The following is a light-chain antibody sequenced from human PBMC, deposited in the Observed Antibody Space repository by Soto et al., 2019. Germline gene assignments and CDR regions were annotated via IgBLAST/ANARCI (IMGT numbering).Light chain of an antibody. CDR3: QQYGSPPPIT. CDR1: QSVSSSY. J-gene: IGKJ5*01. CDR2: GAS. V-gene: IGKV3-20*01. Sequence: ESVLTQSPGTLSLSPGERATLSCRASQSVSSSYLAWYQQKPGQAPRLLIYGASSRATGIPDRFSGSGSGTDFTLTISRLEPEDFAVYYCQQYGSPPPITFGHGTRLDIK.